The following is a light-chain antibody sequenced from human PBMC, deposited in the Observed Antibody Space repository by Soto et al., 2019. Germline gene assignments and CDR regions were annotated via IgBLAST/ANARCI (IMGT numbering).Light chain of an antibody. J-gene: IGKJ2*01. V-gene: IGKV1-5*03. CDR3: QQYNSYLYT. Sequence: DIQMTQSPSTLSASVGDRVTITCRASQSIGSWLAWYQQKPGKAPKLLIYKASTLESGVPSRFSGSGSGTEFTLTISSLQPDDFATYYCQQYNSYLYTVGQGTKLEIK. CDR1: QSIGSW. CDR2: KAS.